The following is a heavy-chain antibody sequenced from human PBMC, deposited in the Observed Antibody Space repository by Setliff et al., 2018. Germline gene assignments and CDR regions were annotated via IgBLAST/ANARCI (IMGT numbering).Heavy chain of an antibody. CDR2: IQTSGTT. CDR3: ARHFRSSKVQFLEYLTDYYFDS. CDR1: GGSISSGNYY. Sequence: SETLSLTCTVSGGSISSGNYYWSWIRQPAGKGLEWIGHIQTSGTTNYNPSLKSRVTISVDTSKNQFSLNLRSVTAADTAIYYCARHFRSSKVQFLEYLTDYYFDSWGQGTLVTVSS. D-gene: IGHD3-3*01. V-gene: IGHV4-61*09. J-gene: IGHJ4*02.